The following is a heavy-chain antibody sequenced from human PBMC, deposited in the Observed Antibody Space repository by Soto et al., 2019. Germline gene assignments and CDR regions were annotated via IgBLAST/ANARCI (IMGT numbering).Heavy chain of an antibody. CDR3: AKDMRPDGVWDFDY. J-gene: IGHJ4*02. CDR2: FSQYLTA. CDR1: GFTFSTYT. Sequence: GGSLRLSCAASGFTFSTYTMAWVLHAPGSWPDCFAGFSQYLTAHYAYSVKGRFTISIDNSRDTFYLQIIPLIGEDTSVYYCAKDMRPDGVWDFDYWGQGTMVTVSX. D-gene: IGHD2-2*01. V-gene: IGHV3-23*01.